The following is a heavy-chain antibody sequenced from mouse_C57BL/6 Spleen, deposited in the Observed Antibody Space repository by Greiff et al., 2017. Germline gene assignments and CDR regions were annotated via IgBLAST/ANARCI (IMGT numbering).Heavy chain of an antibody. V-gene: IGHV1-55*01. D-gene: IGHD2-4*01. J-gene: IGHJ2*01. CDR3: ARRFYYDYDEGD. CDR2: IYPGSGST. CDR1: GYTFTSYW. Sequence: QVQLQQPGAELVKPGASVKMSCKASGYTFTSYWITWVKQRPGQGLEWIGDIYPGSGSTNYNEKFKSKATLTVDTSSSTAYMQLSSLTSEDSAVYYCARRFYYDYDEGDWGQGTTLTVSS.